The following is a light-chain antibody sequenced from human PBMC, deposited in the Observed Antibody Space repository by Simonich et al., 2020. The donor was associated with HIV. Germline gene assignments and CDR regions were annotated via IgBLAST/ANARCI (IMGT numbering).Light chain of an antibody. CDR1: QRVLSSSNNKNY. Sequence: DIVMTQSPDSLAVSLGERATINCKSSQRVLSSSNNKNYLAWYQQKPGQPPKLLIYWASTRESGVPDRFSGSGSGTDFTLTISSLQAEDVAVYYCQQYYGTPLTFGGGTRVEIK. J-gene: IGKJ4*01. CDR3: QQYYGTPLT. CDR2: WAS. V-gene: IGKV4-1*01.